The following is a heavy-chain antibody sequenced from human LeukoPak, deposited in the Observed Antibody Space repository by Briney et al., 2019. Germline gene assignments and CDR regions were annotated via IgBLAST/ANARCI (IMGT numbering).Heavy chain of an antibody. V-gene: IGHV3-13*04. J-gene: IGHJ4*02. Sequence: PGGSLRLSCAASGFTSSAYDMHWVRQITGGGLEWVSSSGTVGDTSYSDSVKGRFTISRDNSKITLYLQMNSLRAGDTAVYYCARDKRMRGHYFDYWGQGTLVTVSS. CDR1: GFTSSAYD. D-gene: IGHD3-16*01. CDR3: ARDKRMRGHYFDY. CDR2: SGTVGDT.